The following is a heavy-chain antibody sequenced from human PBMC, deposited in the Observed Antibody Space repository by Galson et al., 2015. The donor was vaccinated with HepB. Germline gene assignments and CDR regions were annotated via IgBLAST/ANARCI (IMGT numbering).Heavy chain of an antibody. CDR3: ARQYSGYFAY. Sequence: SATLSLTCTVSGGSISSSSYYWGWIRQPPGKGLEWIGSIYYSGSTYYNPSLKSRVTISVDTSKNQFSLKLSSVTAADTAVFYCARQYSGYFAYWGQGTLVTVSS. D-gene: IGHD3-22*01. V-gene: IGHV4-39*01. CDR1: GGSISSSSYY. J-gene: IGHJ4*02. CDR2: IYYSGST.